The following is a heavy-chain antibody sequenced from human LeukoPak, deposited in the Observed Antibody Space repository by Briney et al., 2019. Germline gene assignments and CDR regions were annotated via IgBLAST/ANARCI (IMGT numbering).Heavy chain of an antibody. Sequence: PSETLSLTCTVSGGSLSSYYWSWIRQPPGKGLEWIGYIYYSGSTNYNPSLKSRVTISVDTSKNQFSLKLSSVTAADTAVYYCARYSSSSFDPWGQGTLVTVSS. CDR3: ARYSSSSFDP. CDR2: IYYSGST. J-gene: IGHJ5*02. D-gene: IGHD6-13*01. CDR1: GGSLSSYY. V-gene: IGHV4-59*01.